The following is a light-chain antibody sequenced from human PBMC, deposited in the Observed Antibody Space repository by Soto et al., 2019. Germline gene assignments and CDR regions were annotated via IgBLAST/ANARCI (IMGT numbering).Light chain of an antibody. V-gene: IGKV1-39*01. CDR2: GTS. CDR3: QQSYSTLLIT. Sequence: DIQMTQSPSFLSASVGDRVTISCRASQAINTYLNWYQQKPGKAPKLLIYGTSVLQNEVPSRFSGGGSGTDFTLTISSLQPEDFATYYCQQSYSTLLITFGQGTRLEV. CDR1: QAINTY. J-gene: IGKJ5*01.